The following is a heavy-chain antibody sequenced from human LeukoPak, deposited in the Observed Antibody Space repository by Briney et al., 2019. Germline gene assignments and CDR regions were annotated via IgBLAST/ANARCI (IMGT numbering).Heavy chain of an antibody. CDR3: AREVLSTSPFDI. Sequence: PSETLSLTCTVSGGSISSYYWSWIRQPPGKGLEWIGYIYYSGSTNYNPSLKSRVTISVDTSKNQFSLKLSSVTAADAAVYYCAREVLSTSPFDIWGQGTMVTVSS. J-gene: IGHJ3*02. V-gene: IGHV4-59*12. CDR2: IYYSGST. CDR1: GGSISSYY. D-gene: IGHD4/OR15-4a*01.